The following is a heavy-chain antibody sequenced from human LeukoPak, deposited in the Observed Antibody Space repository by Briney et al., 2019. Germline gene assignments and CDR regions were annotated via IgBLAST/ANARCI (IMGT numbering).Heavy chain of an antibody. Sequence: PSETLSLTCTVSGESISSSSYYWGWIRQLPGKGLEWIGSIFYSGSTFHNPSLKSRVTISVDTSKNQFSLKLSSVTAADTAVYYCARTTLHQPLFFDYWGQGTLVTVSS. J-gene: IGHJ4*02. D-gene: IGHD2-2*01. CDR1: GESISSSSYY. CDR3: ARTTLHQPLFFDY. CDR2: IFYSGST. V-gene: IGHV4-39*01.